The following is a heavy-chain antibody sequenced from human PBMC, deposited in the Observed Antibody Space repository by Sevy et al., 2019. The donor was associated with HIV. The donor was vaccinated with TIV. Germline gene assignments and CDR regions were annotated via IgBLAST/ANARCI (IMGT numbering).Heavy chain of an antibody. J-gene: IGHJ4*02. D-gene: IGHD3-16*01. CDR1: GFSFSANW. V-gene: IGHV3-7*01. Sequence: GGSLRLSCAASGFSFSANWMNWVRQAPGKGLEWVANIKGDGSDKHYVDSVERRFTISRDNAKNVLYLQMNSLRVEDTAVYYCAHETLGRFKAGGQGTLVTVS. CDR3: AHETLGRFKA. CDR2: IKGDGSDK.